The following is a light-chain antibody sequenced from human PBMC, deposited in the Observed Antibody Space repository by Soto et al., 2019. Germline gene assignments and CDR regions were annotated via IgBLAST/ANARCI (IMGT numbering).Light chain of an antibody. Sequence: QAVVTQEPSLTVSPGGTVTLTCASSTGAVTSGHSPNWFQQKPGQAPMALIYSTSDKHSWTPARFSGSPLGGKAALTLSDVQHDEEADYCCLLYNGGPWVFGTGTKLTVL. CDR3: LLYNGGPWV. CDR1: TGAVTSGHS. CDR2: STS. J-gene: IGLJ1*01. V-gene: IGLV7-43*01.